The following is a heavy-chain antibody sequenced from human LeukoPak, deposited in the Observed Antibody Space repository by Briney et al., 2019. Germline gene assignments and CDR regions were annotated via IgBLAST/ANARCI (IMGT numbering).Heavy chain of an antibody. CDR1: GFTFSDYD. D-gene: IGHD4-17*01. J-gene: IGHJ4*02. CDR3: ARDPTVTPFDY. V-gene: IGHV3-13*01. CDR2: IGTAGDT. Sequence: GGSLRLSCAASGFTFSDYDMHWVRQATGKGLEWVSAIGTAGDTYYTGSVKGRFTISRENAKNSLYLQMNSLRAGDTAVYYCARDPTVTPFDYWGQGTLVTVSS.